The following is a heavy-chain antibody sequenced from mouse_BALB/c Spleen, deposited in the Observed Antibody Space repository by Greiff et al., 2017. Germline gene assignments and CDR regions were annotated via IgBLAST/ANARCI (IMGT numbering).Heavy chain of an antibody. CDR2: IRNKANGYTT. D-gene: IGHD2-4*01. CDR1: GFTFTDYY. V-gene: IGHV7-3*02. CDR3: ARDSGLRRAMDY. Sequence: EVQLVESGGGLVQPGGSLRLSCATSGFTFTDYYMSWVRQPPGKALEWLGFIRNKANGYTTEYSASMKGRFTISRDNSQSILYLQMNTLRAEDSATYYCARDSGLRRAMDYWGQGTSVTVSS. J-gene: IGHJ4*01.